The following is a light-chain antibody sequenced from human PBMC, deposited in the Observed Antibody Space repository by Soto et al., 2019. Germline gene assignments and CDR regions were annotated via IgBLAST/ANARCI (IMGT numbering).Light chain of an antibody. V-gene: IGKV1-5*03. CDR2: KGS. Sequence: DIQMTQSPSTLSASVGDRVTITCRASQSISCWLAWYQQKPGKAPKLLIYKGSSLESGSPSRFSGSGSGTEFTLTISSLLPDDFATYSCQQSFTFGRGTKVDIK. CDR1: QSISCW. CDR3: QQSFT. J-gene: IGKJ3*01.